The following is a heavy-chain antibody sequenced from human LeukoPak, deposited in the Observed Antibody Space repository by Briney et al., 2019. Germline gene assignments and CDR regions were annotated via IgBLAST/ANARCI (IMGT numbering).Heavy chain of an antibody. D-gene: IGHD3-16*01. J-gene: IGHJ4*02. Sequence: GGSLRLSCAASGFNFKIYAMSWVRQAPGKGLEWVSTIGGSDGGTFYADSVKGRFTISRDNSKNTVYLQLNSPRVEDTAVYYCAKDSHIWVPLMLYYFDYWGQGMLVTVSS. CDR2: IGGSDGGT. CDR3: AKDSHIWVPLMLYYFDY. CDR1: GFNFKIYA. V-gene: IGHV3-23*01.